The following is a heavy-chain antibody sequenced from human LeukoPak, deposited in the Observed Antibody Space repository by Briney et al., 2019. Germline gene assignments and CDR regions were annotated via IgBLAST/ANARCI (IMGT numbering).Heavy chain of an antibody. J-gene: IGHJ4*02. D-gene: IGHD4-17*01. Sequence: PGGSLKLSCAASGFTFSGSAMHWVRQASGKGLEWVGRIRSKVNSYATAYAASVKGRFTVSRDDSKNTAYLQMNNLKTEDTAVYYCTRRDNYADGDWSQGTPVTVSS. CDR2: IRSKVNSYAT. V-gene: IGHV3-73*01. CDR1: GFTFSGSA. CDR3: TRRDNYADGD.